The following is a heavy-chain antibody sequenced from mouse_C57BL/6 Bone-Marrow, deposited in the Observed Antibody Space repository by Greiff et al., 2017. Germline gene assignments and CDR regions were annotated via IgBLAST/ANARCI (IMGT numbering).Heavy chain of an antibody. Sequence: EVQGVESGGGLVKPGGSLKLSCAASGFTFSSYTMSWVRQTPEKRLEWVATISGGGGNTYYPDSVKGRFTISRDNAKNTLYLQMSSLRSEDTALYYCARHGLYDGYYWFAYWGQGTLVTVSA. V-gene: IGHV5-9*01. J-gene: IGHJ3*01. D-gene: IGHD2-3*01. CDR1: GFTFSSYT. CDR2: ISGGGGNT. CDR3: ARHGLYDGYYWFAY.